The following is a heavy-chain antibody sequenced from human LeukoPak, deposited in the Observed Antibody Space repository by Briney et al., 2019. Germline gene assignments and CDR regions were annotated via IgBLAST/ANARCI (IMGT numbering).Heavy chain of an antibody. J-gene: IGHJ2*01. CDR1: GGSISSYY. CDR2: IYTSGST. V-gene: IGHV4-4*07. D-gene: IGHD3-22*01. CDR3: ARDQGYYDSSGYYPYWYFDL. Sequence: SETLSLTCTVSGGSISSYYWSWIRQPAGKGLEWIGRIYTSGSTNYNPSLKSRVTMSVDTSKNQFSLKLSSVTAADTAVYYCARDQGYYDSSGYYPYWYFDLWGRGTLVTVSS.